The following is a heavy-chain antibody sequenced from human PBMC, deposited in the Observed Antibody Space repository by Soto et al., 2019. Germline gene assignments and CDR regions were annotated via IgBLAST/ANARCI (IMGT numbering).Heavy chain of an antibody. V-gene: IGHV3-74*01. Sequence: GGALRLSCAASGFTSSSYWIHWVRQAPGKGLVWVSRISNDGSSTNYADSVKGRFTISRDNAKNTVYLQMNSLRAEDTAVYYCARDTYYYDSSDHFSADAFDVWGQGTMVTVSS. D-gene: IGHD3-22*01. CDR1: GFTSSSYW. J-gene: IGHJ3*01. CDR2: ISNDGSST. CDR3: ARDTYYYDSSDHFSADAFDV.